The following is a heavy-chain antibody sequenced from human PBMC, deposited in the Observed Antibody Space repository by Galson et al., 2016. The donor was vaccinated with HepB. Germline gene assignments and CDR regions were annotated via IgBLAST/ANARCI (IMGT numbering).Heavy chain of an antibody. Sequence: SLRLSCAASGFSVSSNYMSWVRQAPGKGLRWVSVIFSGGSTYYADSVKGRFTISRDNSKNTLHLQMNSLRAEDTAVYYCARDGEYYYGSGSYAETWGQGTLVTVSS. CDR1: GFSVSSNY. D-gene: IGHD3-10*01. CDR2: IFSGGST. J-gene: IGHJ5*02. CDR3: ARDGEYYYGSGSYAET. V-gene: IGHV3-53*01.